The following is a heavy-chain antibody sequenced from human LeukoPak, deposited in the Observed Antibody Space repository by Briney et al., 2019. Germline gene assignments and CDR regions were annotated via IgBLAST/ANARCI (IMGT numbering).Heavy chain of an antibody. Sequence: PSETLSLTCAVSGGSISSSSYYWGWIRQPPGKGLEWIGSIYYSGSTYYNPSLKSRVTISVDTSKNQFSLKLSSVTAADTAVYYCAGQVVPAAHFDYWGQGTLVTVSS. CDR3: AGQVVPAAHFDY. CDR2: IYYSGST. J-gene: IGHJ4*02. CDR1: GGSISSSSYY. D-gene: IGHD2-2*01. V-gene: IGHV4-39*01.